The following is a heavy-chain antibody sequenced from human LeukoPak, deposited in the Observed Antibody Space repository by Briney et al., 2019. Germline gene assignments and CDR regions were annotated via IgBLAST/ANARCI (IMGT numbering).Heavy chain of an antibody. Sequence: GVLRLSCTASGFIFSDFWMYWVRQAPGKGLEWVANIKHDGSQKYYVDSVRGRFTISRDNAKNSLYLQMNGLRAEDTAVYYCAKEGRSLQTYWGQGTLVTVSS. CDR2: IKHDGSQK. V-gene: IGHV3-7*03. CDR3: AKEGRSLQTY. CDR1: GFIFSDFW. D-gene: IGHD5-24*01. J-gene: IGHJ4*02.